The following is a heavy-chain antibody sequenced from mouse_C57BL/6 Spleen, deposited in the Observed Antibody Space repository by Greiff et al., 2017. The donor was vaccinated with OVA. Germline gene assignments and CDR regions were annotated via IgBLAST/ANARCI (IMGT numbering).Heavy chain of an antibody. V-gene: IGHV3-6*01. Sequence: EVQLVESGPGLVKPSQSLSLTCSVTGYSITSGYYWNWIRQFPGNKLEWMGYISYDGSNNYNPSLKNRISITRDTSKNQFFLKLNSVTTEDTATYYCARRGDYYGSPFDYWGQGTTLTVSS. CDR3: ARRGDYYGSPFDY. CDR1: GYSITSGYY. J-gene: IGHJ2*01. D-gene: IGHD1-1*01. CDR2: ISYDGSN.